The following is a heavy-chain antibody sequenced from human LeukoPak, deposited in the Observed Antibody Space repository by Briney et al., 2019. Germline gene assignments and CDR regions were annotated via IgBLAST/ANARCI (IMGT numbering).Heavy chain of an antibody. CDR3: ARHNVPNGPLQWEQTRGLVY. CDR1: GGSITTKNW. Sequence: PSETLSLTCAASGGSITTKNWWIWVRQPPGRGLEWIGEIYHTGSTNYHPSLKSRLTISRDKSKNQFSLKLSSVTAADTAVYYCARHNVPNGPLQWEQTRGLVYWGQGTLVTVSS. V-gene: IGHV4-4*02. D-gene: IGHD1-26*01. CDR2: IYHTGST. J-gene: IGHJ4*02.